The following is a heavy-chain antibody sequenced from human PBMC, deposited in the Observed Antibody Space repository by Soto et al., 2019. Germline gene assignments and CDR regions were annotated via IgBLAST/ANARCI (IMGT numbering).Heavy chain of an antibody. D-gene: IGHD3-10*01. CDR2: MNPNSGNT. J-gene: IGHJ5*01. Sequence: ASVKVSCKASGYTFNNYDIHWVRQAPGHGLEWMGWMNPNSGNTGYAQNFRGRVTMTQNTAIGTAYMELSSLRSDDTATYYCTRDYGAETFDFWGQGTRVTVSS. V-gene: IGHV1-8*02. CDR3: TRDYGAETFDF. CDR1: GYTFNNYD.